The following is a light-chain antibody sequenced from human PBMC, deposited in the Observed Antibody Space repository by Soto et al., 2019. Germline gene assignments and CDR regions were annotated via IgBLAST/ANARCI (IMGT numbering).Light chain of an antibody. CDR2: WAS. CDR1: QRVFYSSNNKNY. Sequence: DIVMTQSPDSLAVSLGERATINCKSSQRVFYSSNNKNYLAWYQQKPGQPPNLLIYWASTREPGVPDRFSGSGSGTDFTLTISSLQAEDVAVYYCQQYYSIPITFGQGTTLEIK. CDR3: QQYYSIPIT. V-gene: IGKV4-1*01. J-gene: IGKJ2*01.